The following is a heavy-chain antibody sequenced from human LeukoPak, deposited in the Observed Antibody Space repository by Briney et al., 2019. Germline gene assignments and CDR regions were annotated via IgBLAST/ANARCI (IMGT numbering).Heavy chain of an antibody. CDR3: ARGPIYLWIYYGMDV. Sequence: GGSLRLSCTASGFSFGDHGMTWVRQAPGKGLEWVSFIRSEAYGQTTEYAASVKDRFTISRDNSKGIVYLQMNSLKTEDTAKYYCARGPIYLWIYYGMDVWGQGTTVIVSS. V-gene: IGHV3-49*04. D-gene: IGHD3-9*01. CDR1: GFSFGDHG. J-gene: IGHJ6*02. CDR2: IRSEAYGQTT.